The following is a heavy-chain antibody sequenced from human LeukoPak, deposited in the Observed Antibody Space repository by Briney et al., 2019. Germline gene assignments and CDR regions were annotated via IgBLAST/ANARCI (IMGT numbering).Heavy chain of an antibody. CDR1: GFTFSSYA. D-gene: IGHD3-3*02. CDR3: ARGSASIPTAFKYNWFDP. Sequence: PGRSLRLSCAASGFTFSSYAMHWVRQAPGKGLEWVAVISYDGSNKYYADSMKGRFTISRDNSKNTLYLQMNSLRAEDTAVYYCARGSASIPTAFKYNWFDPWGQGTLVTVSS. V-gene: IGHV3-30-3*01. CDR2: ISYDGSNK. J-gene: IGHJ5*02.